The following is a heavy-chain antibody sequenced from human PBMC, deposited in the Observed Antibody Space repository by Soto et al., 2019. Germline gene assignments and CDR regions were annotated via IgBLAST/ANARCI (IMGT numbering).Heavy chain of an antibody. CDR2: INHSGST. J-gene: IGHJ4*02. V-gene: IGHV4-34*01. Sequence: SETLSLTCAVYGGSFSGYYWSWIRQPPGKGLEWIGEINHSGSTNYNPSLKSRVTISVDTSKNQFSLKLSSVTAADTAVYYCGRLEGLAAISYYFDYWGQGALVTVSS. CDR3: GRLEGLAAISYYFDY. CDR1: GGSFSGYY. D-gene: IGHD3-9*01.